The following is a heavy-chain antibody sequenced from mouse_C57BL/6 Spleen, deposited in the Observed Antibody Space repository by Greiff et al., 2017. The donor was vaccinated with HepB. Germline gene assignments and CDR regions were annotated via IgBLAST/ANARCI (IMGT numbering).Heavy chain of an antibody. Sequence: EVQLQQSGPELVKPGASVKIPCKASGYTFTDYNMDWVKQSHGKSLEWIGDINPNNGGTIYNQKFKGKATLTVDKSSSTAYMEIRSLTSEDTAVYYCAREDHYYGSSPFAYWGQGTRGTVSA. J-gene: IGHJ3*01. V-gene: IGHV1-18*01. CDR1: GYTFTDYN. CDR2: INPNNGGT. D-gene: IGHD1-1*01. CDR3: AREDHYYGSSPFAY.